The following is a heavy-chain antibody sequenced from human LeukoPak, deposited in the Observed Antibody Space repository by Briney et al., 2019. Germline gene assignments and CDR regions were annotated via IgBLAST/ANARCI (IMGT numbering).Heavy chain of an antibody. CDR2: ISGSGGST. CDR3: AKDLSWGLDY. Sequence: GGSLRLSCAASGFTFNIYGMSWVRQAPGKGLEWVSAISGSGGSTYYADSVKGRFTISRDNSKNTLYLQINSLRAEDTAVYYCAKDLSWGLDYWGQGTLVTVSP. D-gene: IGHD7-27*01. J-gene: IGHJ4*02. V-gene: IGHV3-23*01. CDR1: GFTFNIYG.